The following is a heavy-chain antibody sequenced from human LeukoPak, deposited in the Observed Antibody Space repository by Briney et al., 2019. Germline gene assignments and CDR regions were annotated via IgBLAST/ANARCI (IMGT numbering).Heavy chain of an antibody. CDR1: RFTFSNAW. CDR3: TTISASVVGESFDY. V-gene: IGHV3-15*01. D-gene: IGHD2-15*01. Sequence: GGSLRLSCAASRFTFSNAWMSWVRQAPGKGLEWVVRFKNKIDGGTTDYAAPVKGRFTISRDDSKNTLYLQMNSLKTEDTAVYYCTTISASVVGESFDYWGQGALVTVSS. CDR2: FKNKIDGGTT. J-gene: IGHJ4*02.